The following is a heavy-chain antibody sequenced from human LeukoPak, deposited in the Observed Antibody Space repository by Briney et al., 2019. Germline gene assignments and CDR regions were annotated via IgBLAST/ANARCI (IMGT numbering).Heavy chain of an antibody. CDR3: ARGSSGDYYDSSGYYLPS. D-gene: IGHD3-22*01. CDR1: GGSVSSGSYY. V-gene: IGHV4-39*07. J-gene: IGHJ4*02. CDR2: IYHSGST. Sequence: PSETLSLTCTVSGGSVSSGSYYWSWVRQPPGKGLEWIGEIYHSGSTNYNPSLKSRVTISVNKSKNQFSLKLSSVTAADTAVYYCARGSSGDYYDSSGYYLPSWGQGTLVTVSS.